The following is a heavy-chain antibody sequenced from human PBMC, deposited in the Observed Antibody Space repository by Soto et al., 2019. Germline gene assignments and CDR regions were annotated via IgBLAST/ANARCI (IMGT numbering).Heavy chain of an antibody. V-gene: IGHV1-69*01. CDR3: AREAYDSSGYYYYYGMDV. CDR2: IIPIFGTA. D-gene: IGHD3-22*01. Sequence: QVQLVQSGAEVKKPGSSVKVSCKASGGTFSSYAISWVRQAPGQGLEWMGGIIPIFGTANYAQKFQGRVTITADESTRTAYMELSSLRSEDTAVYYCAREAYDSSGYYYYYGMDVWGQGTTVTVSS. J-gene: IGHJ6*02. CDR1: GGTFSSYA.